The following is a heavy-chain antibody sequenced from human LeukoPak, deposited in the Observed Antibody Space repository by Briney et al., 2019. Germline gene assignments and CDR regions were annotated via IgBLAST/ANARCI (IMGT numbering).Heavy chain of an antibody. V-gene: IGHV4-39*01. CDR3: ASQHYFGSGSVRGWFDP. J-gene: IGHJ5*02. Sequence: SETLSLTCTVSGGSISSSSYYWGWIRQPPGKGLEWIGSIYYSGSTYYNPSLKSRVTISVDTSKNQFSLKLSSETAADTAVYYCASQHYFGSGSVRGWFDPWGQGTLVTVSS. D-gene: IGHD3-10*01. CDR2: IYYSGST. CDR1: GGSISSSSYY.